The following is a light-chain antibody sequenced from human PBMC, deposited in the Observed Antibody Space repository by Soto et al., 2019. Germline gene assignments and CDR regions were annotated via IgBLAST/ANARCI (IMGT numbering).Light chain of an antibody. CDR3: QAWDGI. CDR1: DLGNKY. Sequence: SYELTQPPSMSVSPGQTASITCSGDDLGNKYACWYQQKPGQSPVLVIYQDTKRPSGIPERFSGSNSGNTATLTISGTQAMDEADYYCQAWDGIFGGGTKVTVL. J-gene: IGLJ2*01. CDR2: QDT. V-gene: IGLV3-1*01.